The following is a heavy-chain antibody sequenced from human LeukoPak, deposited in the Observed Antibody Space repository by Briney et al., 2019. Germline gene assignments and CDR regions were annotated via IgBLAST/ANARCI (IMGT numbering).Heavy chain of an antibody. CDR1: GGSFSGYY. V-gene: IGHV4-34*01. Sequence: PSETLSLTCAVYGGSFSGYYWSWIRQPPGKGLEWIGEINHSGSTNYNPSLKSRVTISVDTSKNQFSLKLSSVTAADTAVYYCARAPLSRVYFDYWGQGTLVTVSS. CDR3: ARAPLSRVYFDY. J-gene: IGHJ4*02. CDR2: INHSGST.